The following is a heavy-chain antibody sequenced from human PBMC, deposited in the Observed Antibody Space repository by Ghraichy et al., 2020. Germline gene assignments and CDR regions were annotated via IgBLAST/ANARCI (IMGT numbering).Heavy chain of an antibody. CDR2: ISGSGGRT. D-gene: IGHD6-19*01. CDR3: AKDRGVYSSGWEFDY. V-gene: IGHV3-23*01. J-gene: IGHJ4*02. CDR1: GFTFSSYA. Sequence: GVLRLSCAASGFTFSSYAMSWVRQAPGKGLEWVSAISGSGGRTYYAESVKGRFTISRDNSKNTLYLQMNSLRAEDTAVYYCAKDRGVYSSGWEFDYWGQGPLVTVSS.